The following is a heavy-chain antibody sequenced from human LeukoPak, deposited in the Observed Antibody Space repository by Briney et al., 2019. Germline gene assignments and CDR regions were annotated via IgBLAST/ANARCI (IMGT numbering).Heavy chain of an antibody. J-gene: IGHJ4*02. CDR1: GYSFTSYW. V-gene: IGHV5-51*01. CDR3: ARLVFAAATISPFDY. Sequence: GESLKISCKGSGYSFTSYWLGWVRQMSGKGLEWMGIIYPGDSDTRYCPFFQGQVTISADKSISTAYLQWSSLKASDTAMYYCARLVFAAATISPFDYWGQGTLVTVSS. D-gene: IGHD6-13*01. CDR2: IYPGDSDT.